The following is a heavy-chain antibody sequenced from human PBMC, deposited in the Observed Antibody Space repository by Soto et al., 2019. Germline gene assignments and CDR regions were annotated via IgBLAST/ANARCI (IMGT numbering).Heavy chain of an antibody. J-gene: IGHJ6*03. CDR2: IYYSGST. Sequence: SETLSLTCTVSGGSISTNYWSWIRQPPGKGLEWIGYIYYSGSTNYNPSLKSRVSISIDTSRNQFSLKMRSVTAADTAIYYCASHKGHYYYMDVWGKGTTVTV. CDR1: GGSISTNY. V-gene: IGHV4-59*08. CDR3: ASHKGHYYYMDV.